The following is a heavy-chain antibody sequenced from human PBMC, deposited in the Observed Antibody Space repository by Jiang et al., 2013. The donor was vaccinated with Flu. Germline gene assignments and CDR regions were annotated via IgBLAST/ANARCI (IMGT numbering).Heavy chain of an antibody. J-gene: IGHJ4*02. CDR3: ARAPVWSGYYQK. D-gene: IGHD3-3*01. CDR1: GDSVSSNSAG. V-gene: IGHV6-1*01. CDR2: TYYRSKWYN. Sequence: GDSVSSNSAGWNWIRQSPSRGLEWLGRTYYRSKWYNDYAVSVKSRITINPDTSKNQFSLHLNSVTPEDTAVYYCARAPVWSGYYQKWGQGTLATVSS.